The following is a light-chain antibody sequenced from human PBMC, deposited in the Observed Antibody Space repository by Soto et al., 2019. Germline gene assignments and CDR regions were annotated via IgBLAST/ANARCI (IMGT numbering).Light chain of an antibody. Sequence: QSVLTQPPSVSGAPGQRVTISCTGSSSNIGAGYDVHWYQQLPGAAPKLLIYGSTNRPSGVPDRFSGSKTGTSASPAITGGQAEEEADDYCQSYDRSRYVVFGGGTKRTV. J-gene: IGLJ2*01. CDR2: GST. CDR1: SSNIGAGYD. CDR3: QSYDRSRYVV. V-gene: IGLV1-40*01.